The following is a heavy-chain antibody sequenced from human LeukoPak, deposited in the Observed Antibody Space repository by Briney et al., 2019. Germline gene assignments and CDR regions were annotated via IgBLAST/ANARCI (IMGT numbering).Heavy chain of an antibody. Sequence: ASVKVSCKASGYTFTGYYIHWVRQAPGQGLEWMGWINPNSGGTNYAQKFQGRVTMTRDTSISTAYMELSRLRSDDTAVYYCASLGYGHYYYYMDVWGKGTTVTVSS. CDR1: GYTFTGYY. CDR2: INPNSGGT. V-gene: IGHV1-2*02. J-gene: IGHJ6*03. CDR3: ASLGYGHYYYYMDV. D-gene: IGHD5-18*01.